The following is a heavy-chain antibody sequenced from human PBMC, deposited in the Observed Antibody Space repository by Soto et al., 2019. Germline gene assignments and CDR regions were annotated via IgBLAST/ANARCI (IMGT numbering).Heavy chain of an antibody. CDR2: ISITTNYI. CDR3: ARESEDLTSNFDY. Sequence: RGALRLFCASSVFTFTIYSMNWVRQAPGKGLGWVSSISITTNYIYYGDSMKGRFTVSIDNAKNSVYLEMNSLSAEDTAVYYCARESEDLTSNFDYWGQGTMVTVSS. J-gene: IGHJ4*02. V-gene: IGHV3-21*01. CDR1: VFTFTIYS.